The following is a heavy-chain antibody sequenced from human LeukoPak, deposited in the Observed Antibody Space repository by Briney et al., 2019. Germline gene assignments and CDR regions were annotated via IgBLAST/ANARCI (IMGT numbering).Heavy chain of an antibody. D-gene: IGHD3-22*01. Sequence: GGSLRLSCAASGLTFGSYWMHWVRQTPGKGPVWVSHINGDGSTTRYADSVKGRFTISRDNAKNTLFLQMNSLRVEDSAIYYCANAHDYDSSGYPNWGQGNLVTGSS. CDR2: INGDGSTT. CDR1: GLTFGSYW. J-gene: IGHJ1*01. V-gene: IGHV3-74*01. CDR3: ANAHDYDSSGYPN.